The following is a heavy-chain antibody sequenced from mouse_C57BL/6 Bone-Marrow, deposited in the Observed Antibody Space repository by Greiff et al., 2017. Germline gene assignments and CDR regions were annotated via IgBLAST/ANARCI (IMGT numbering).Heavy chain of an antibody. CDR2: IDPENGDT. D-gene: IGHD2-5*01. V-gene: IGHV14-4*01. CDR1: GFNIKDDY. J-gene: IGHJ4*01. Sequence: VQLQQSGAELVRPGASVKLSCTASGFNIKDDYMHWVKQRPEQGLEWIGWIDPENGDTEYASKFQGKATITADTSSNTAYLQLSSLTSEDTAVYYCTTSTIVTTGDYWGQGTSVTVSS. CDR3: TTSTIVTTGDY.